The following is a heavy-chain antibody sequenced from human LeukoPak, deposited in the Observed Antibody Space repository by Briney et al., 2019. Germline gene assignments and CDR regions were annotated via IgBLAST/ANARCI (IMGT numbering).Heavy chain of an antibody. CDR2: IYYSGST. CDR1: GGSISSYY. CDR3: ARRSSPYWYFDL. J-gene: IGHJ2*01. V-gene: IGHV4-59*08. Sequence: SETLSLTCTVSGGSISSYYWSWIRQPPGKGLEWIGYIYYSGSTNYNPSLTSRVTISVDTSKNQFSLKLSSVTAADTAVYYCARRSSPYWYFDLWGRGTLVTVSS. D-gene: IGHD2-2*01.